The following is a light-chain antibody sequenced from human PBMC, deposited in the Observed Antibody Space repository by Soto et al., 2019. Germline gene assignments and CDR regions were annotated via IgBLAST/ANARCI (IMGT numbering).Light chain of an antibody. Sequence: IRMTQSPSSLSASIGDRVTFSCRASHRLNTYLAWYQQRPGKAPKLLIYGASTLQSGVPSRFSGSGSGTDFTLLISSLQSEDFATYYCQHIDTFRLTFGGGTKVELK. CDR1: HRLNTY. CDR3: QHIDTFRLT. J-gene: IGKJ4*01. V-gene: IGKV1-8*01. CDR2: GAS.